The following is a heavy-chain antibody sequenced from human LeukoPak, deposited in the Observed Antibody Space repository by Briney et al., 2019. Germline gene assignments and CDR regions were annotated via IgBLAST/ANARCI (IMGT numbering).Heavy chain of an antibody. D-gene: IGHD1-26*01. CDR3: ARGGGGSYLRSGIDY. V-gene: IGHV1-46*01. CDR1: GYTFTSYY. J-gene: IGHJ4*02. CDR2: VNPSGGST. Sequence: GASVKVSCKASGYTFTSYYMHWVRQAPGQGLEWMGIVNPSGGSTSYAQKFQGRVTMTRDMSTSTVYMELSGLRSEDTAVYYCARGGGGSYLRSGIDYWGQGTLVTVSS.